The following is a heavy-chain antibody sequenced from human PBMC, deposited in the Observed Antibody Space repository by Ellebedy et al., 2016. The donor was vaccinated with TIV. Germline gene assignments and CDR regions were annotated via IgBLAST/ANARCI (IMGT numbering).Heavy chain of an antibody. V-gene: IGHV3-23*01. CDR1: GITFSSYA. J-gene: IGHJ4*02. D-gene: IGHD2-2*01. Sequence: GESLKISXAASGITFSSYAMSWVRQAPGKGLEWVSAISSTGATIYYADSVKGRFTISRDNSKNTLYLQMNSLRADDTAVYYCALRNGVLPAAMGLGFDYWGQGTLVTVSS. CDR2: ISSTGATI. CDR3: ALRNGVLPAAMGLGFDY.